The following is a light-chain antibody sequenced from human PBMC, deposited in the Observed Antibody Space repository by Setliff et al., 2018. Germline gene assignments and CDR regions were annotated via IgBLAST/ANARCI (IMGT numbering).Light chain of an antibody. CDR1: SSVVGGYNY. CDR2: EVT. Sequence: QSALTQPRSVSGSPGQSVTISCTGTSSVVGGYNYVSWYQQHPGKAPKLMIYEVTKRPPGVPARFSGSNSGNTASLTVSGLQAEDEADYYCSSYAGGSNFVFGTGTKVTVL. V-gene: IGLV2-8*01. J-gene: IGLJ1*01. CDR3: SSYAGGSNFV.